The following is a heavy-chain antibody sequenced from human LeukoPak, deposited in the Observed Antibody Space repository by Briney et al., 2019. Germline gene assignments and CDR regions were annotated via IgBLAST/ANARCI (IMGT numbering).Heavy chain of an antibody. Sequence: GGSLRLSCAASGFIYSTYGMHWVRQAPGKGLEWVAFIRPEGSDKSYADSVKGRFTISRDNSKNTLYLQMNTLRPEDTAVYYCGKNDSASDYWGQGTLVTVSS. CDR2: IRPEGSDK. J-gene: IGHJ4*02. D-gene: IGHD1-26*01. CDR1: GFIYSTYG. V-gene: IGHV3-30*02. CDR3: GKNDSASDY.